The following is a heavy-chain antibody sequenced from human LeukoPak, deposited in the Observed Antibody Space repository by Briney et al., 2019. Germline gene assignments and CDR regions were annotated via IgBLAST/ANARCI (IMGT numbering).Heavy chain of an antibody. CDR3: ARDDTVPYSKNAFDI. J-gene: IGHJ3*02. CDR2: IIPIFGTA. V-gene: IGHV1-69*13. D-gene: IGHD6-13*01. CDR1: GGTFSSYA. Sequence: EASVKVSCKASGGTFSSYAISWVRQAPGQGLEWMGGIIPIFGTANYAQKFQGRVTITADESTSTAYMELSSLRSEDTAVYYCARDDTVPYSKNAFDIWGQGTMVTVSS.